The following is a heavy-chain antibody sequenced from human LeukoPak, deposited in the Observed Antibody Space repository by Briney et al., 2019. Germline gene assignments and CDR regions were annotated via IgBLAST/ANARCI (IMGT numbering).Heavy chain of an antibody. CDR3: AKTHYDSRSFDY. CDR2: ISYDGSNK. Sequence: GGSLRLSCAASGLTFSSYGMHWVRQAPGKGLEWVAVISYDGSNKYYADSVKGRFTISRDNSKNTLYLQMNSLRAEDTAVYYCAKTHYDSRSFDYWGQGTLVTVSS. CDR1: GLTFSSYG. D-gene: IGHD3-22*01. V-gene: IGHV3-30*18. J-gene: IGHJ4*02.